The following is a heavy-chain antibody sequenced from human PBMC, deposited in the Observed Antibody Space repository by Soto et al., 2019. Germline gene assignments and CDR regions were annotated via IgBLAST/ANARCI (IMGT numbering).Heavy chain of an antibody. D-gene: IGHD2-21*01. CDR1: GGSLTDHY. CDR3: ARGNDWKSSTFDI. J-gene: IGHJ3*02. CDR2: VYYIGAT. V-gene: IGHV4-59*11. Sequence: QVQLQESGPGLVKPSETLSLTRTVAGGSLTDHYWTWFRQSPGRGLQWIGYVYYIGATSSNPSLTSRVTMTVDTSKNQFSLKLRSVTAADTAVYFCARGNDWKSSTFDIWGQGTMVSVSS.